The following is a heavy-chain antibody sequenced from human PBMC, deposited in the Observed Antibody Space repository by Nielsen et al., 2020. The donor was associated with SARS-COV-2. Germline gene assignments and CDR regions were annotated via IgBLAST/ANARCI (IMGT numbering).Heavy chain of an antibody. Sequence: SETLSLTCSVSGGSISNYYWSWIRQPPGKGLEWLGYVHASGTTNYNPSLKNRVTVSLDTSKNQFYLNLSSVAAADRAVYYCARDYFGDYLDGFDIWGPGTMVTVSS. J-gene: IGHJ3*02. D-gene: IGHD4-17*01. CDR2: VHASGTT. CDR1: GGSISNYY. V-gene: IGHV4-59*01. CDR3: ARDYFGDYLDGFDI.